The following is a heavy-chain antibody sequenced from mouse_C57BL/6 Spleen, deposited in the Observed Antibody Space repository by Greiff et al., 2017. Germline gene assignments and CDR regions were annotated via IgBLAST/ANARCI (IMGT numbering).Heavy chain of an antibody. CDR3: ARGGHEGFAY. Sequence: EVQLVESGPGLVKPSQSLSLTCSVTGYSITSGYYWNWIRQFPGNKLEWMGYISYDGSNNYNPSLKNRISITRDTSKNQFFLKLNSVTTEDTATYYCARGGHEGFAYWGQGTLVTVSA. D-gene: IGHD3-1*01. V-gene: IGHV3-6*01. CDR2: ISYDGSN. CDR1: GYSITSGYY. J-gene: IGHJ3*01.